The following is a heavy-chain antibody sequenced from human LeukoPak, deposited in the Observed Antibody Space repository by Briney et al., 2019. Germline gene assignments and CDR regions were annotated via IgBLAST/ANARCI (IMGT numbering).Heavy chain of an antibody. J-gene: IGHJ6*02. CDR2: IYYSGST. CDR3: ARDCDSRWSGYPRLGMDV. D-gene: IGHD3-3*01. V-gene: IGHV4-31*03. Sequence: PQTLSLTCTVSGGSISSGGYYWSWIRQHPGKGLEWIGYIYYSGSTYYNPSLKSRVTISVDTSKNQFSLKLSSVTAADTAVYYCARDCDSRWSGYPRLGMDVWGQGTTVTVSS. CDR1: GGSISSGGYY.